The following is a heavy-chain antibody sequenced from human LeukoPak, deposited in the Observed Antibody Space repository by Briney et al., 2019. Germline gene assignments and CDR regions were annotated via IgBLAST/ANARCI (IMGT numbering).Heavy chain of an antibody. J-gene: IGHJ5*02. V-gene: IGHV3-23*01. CDR3: AKVGSRMVRGVINWFDP. CDR2: ISGSGGST. CDR1: GFTFSSYA. D-gene: IGHD3-10*01. Sequence: GGSLRLSCAASGFTFSSYAMSWVRQAPGKGLEWVSAISGSGGSTYYADSVKGRFTISRDNSKNTLYLQMNSLRAEDTAVYYCAKVGSRMVRGVINWFDPWGQGNLVTVSS.